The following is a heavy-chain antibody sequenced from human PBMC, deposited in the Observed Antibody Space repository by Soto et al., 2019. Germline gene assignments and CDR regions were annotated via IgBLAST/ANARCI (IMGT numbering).Heavy chain of an antibody. Sequence: PSETLSLTCPVSGGSISSSSYYWGWIRQPPGKGLEWIGSIFYSGSTYYNPSLKSRVTISVDTSKNQFSLKLSSVTAADTAVYYCARHLTYCSAGSCYPDFPYYGMDVWGQGTTVTVSS. J-gene: IGHJ6*02. D-gene: IGHD2-15*01. CDR3: ARHLTYCSAGSCYPDFPYYGMDV. CDR2: IFYSGST. V-gene: IGHV4-39*01. CDR1: GGSISSSSYY.